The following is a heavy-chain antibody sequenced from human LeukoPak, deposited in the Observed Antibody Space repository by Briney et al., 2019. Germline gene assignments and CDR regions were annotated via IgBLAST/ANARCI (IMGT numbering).Heavy chain of an antibody. V-gene: IGHV1-2*02. J-gene: IGHJ4*02. CDR3: ARAYYYDSSGSTPFDY. CDR2: VNPNSGGT. D-gene: IGHD3-22*01. Sequence: ASVKVSCKASGYTFTSYYMHWVRQAPGQGLEWMGWVNPNSGGTNYAQKFQGRVTMTRDTSISTAYMELSRLRSDDTAVYYCARAYYYDSSGSTPFDYWGQGTLVTVSS. CDR1: GYTFTSYY.